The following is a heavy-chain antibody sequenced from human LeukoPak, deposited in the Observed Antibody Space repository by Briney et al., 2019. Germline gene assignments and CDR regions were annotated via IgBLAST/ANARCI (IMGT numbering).Heavy chain of an antibody. D-gene: IGHD1-14*01. J-gene: IGHJ4*02. Sequence: GGSLRLSCAASGFTLGVYWMTWVRQAPGKGLEWVANTNQDGSEKHYLDSVKGRFTISRDNPRNSLYLQMSSLRAEDTAIYYCARNSESLTHPKYWGQGTLVTVSS. CDR1: GFTLGVYW. CDR2: TNQDGSEK. V-gene: IGHV3-7*01. CDR3: ARNSESLTHPKY.